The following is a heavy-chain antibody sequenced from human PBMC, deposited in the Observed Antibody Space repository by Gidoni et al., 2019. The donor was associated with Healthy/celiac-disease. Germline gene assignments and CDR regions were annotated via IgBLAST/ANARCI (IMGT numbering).Heavy chain of an antibody. D-gene: IGHD4-17*01. Sequence: EVQLVQSGAEVKKPWESLKISCKGSGYSFTSYWIGWVRQMPGKGLEWMGIIYPGDSDTRYSPSFQGQVTISADKSISTAYLQWSSLKASDTAMYYCARESQSYGGNSNFDYWGQGTLVTVSS. CDR2: IYPGDSDT. V-gene: IGHV5-51*03. CDR3: ARESQSYGGNSNFDY. J-gene: IGHJ4*02. CDR1: GYSFTSYW.